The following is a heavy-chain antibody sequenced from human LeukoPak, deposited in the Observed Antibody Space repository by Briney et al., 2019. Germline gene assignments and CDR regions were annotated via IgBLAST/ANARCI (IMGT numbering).Heavy chain of an antibody. CDR3: ARGGARYLDS. CDR1: GFSFSSYT. D-gene: IGHD3-9*01. J-gene: IGHJ4*02. V-gene: IGHV3-7*01. Sequence: GGSLRLSCVASGFSFSSYTMSWVRQAPGKGLEWVAKMKEDGSDIHYVDSVKGRFTICRDNAKNSLCLQMSSLRVEDTAVYYCARGGARYLDSWGQGILVTVPS. CDR2: MKEDGSDI.